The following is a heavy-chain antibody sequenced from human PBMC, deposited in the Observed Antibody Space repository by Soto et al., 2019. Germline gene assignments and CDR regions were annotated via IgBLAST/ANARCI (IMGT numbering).Heavy chain of an antibody. CDR3: ARVQRYCSSTSCYFNWFDP. Sequence: QVQLVQSGAEVKKPGSSVKVSCKASGGTFSSYAISWVRQAPGQGLEWMGGIIPIFGTANYAQKFQGRVTITADKSTSTAYMELSRLRSEDTAVYYCARVQRYCSSTSCYFNWFDPWGQGTLVTVSS. V-gene: IGHV1-69*06. J-gene: IGHJ5*02. D-gene: IGHD2-2*01. CDR2: IIPIFGTA. CDR1: GGTFSSYA.